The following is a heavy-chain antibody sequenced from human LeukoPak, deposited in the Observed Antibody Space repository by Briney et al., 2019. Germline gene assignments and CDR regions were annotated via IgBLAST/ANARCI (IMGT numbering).Heavy chain of an antibody. Sequence: PGGSLRLSCAASGFTFSNYAMGWVRQAPGKGLEWVSATNGGGGSTYYPDSVRGRFTISRDNSKNTLYLQMSSLRADDTALYYCARPLRESGYFYFDYWGQGTLVTVSS. CDR1: GFTFSNYA. D-gene: IGHD3-3*01. CDR2: TNGGGGST. J-gene: IGHJ4*02. CDR3: ARPLRESGYFYFDY. V-gene: IGHV3-23*01.